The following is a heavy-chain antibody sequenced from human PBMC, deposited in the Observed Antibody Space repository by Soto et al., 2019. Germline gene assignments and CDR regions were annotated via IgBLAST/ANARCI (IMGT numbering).Heavy chain of an antibody. CDR1: GFTFTGNY. Sequence: QVQLVQSGAEVKKPGASVKVSCKVSGFTFTGNYMHWMRQAPGQGPEWMGWINPRNGDTDYAQKFQGRVTITRDTSISTAYMDLSRLTSDDTAIYFCVRGGGVDVVTLTRIVFDYWGQGTLLTVSS. CDR3: VRGGGVDVVTLTRIVFDY. D-gene: IGHD2-21*02. J-gene: IGHJ4*02. V-gene: IGHV1-2*02. CDR2: INPRNGDT.